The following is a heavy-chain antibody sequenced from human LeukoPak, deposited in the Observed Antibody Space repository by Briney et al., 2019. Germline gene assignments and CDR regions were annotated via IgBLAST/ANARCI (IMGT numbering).Heavy chain of an antibody. V-gene: IGHV3-73*01. Sequence: PGGSLRLSCAASGFTFSGSAMHWVRQASGKGLEWVGRIRSKANSYATAYAASVKGRFTISRDNSKNTLYLQMNSLRAEDTAIYYCANPPTVTTFNYWGQGTLVTVSS. J-gene: IGHJ4*02. CDR3: ANPPTVTTFNY. CDR1: GFTFSGSA. CDR2: IRSKANSYAT. D-gene: IGHD4-11*01.